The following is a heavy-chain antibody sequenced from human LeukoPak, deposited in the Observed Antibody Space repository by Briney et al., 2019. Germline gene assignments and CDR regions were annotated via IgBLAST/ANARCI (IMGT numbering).Heavy chain of an antibody. Sequence: SVNVSCNASGYTFTSYGVSWVRQAPGQGLEWKGWISAYISNTNYAQKLQGRVTMTTDTSTSTAYMELRSLRSDDTAVYYCATVGVGATTGGYYYYYYMDVWGKGTTVTVSS. CDR3: ATVGVGATTGGYYYYYYMDV. CDR1: GYTFTSYG. J-gene: IGHJ6*03. CDR2: ISAYISNT. V-gene: IGHV1-18*01. D-gene: IGHD1-26*01.